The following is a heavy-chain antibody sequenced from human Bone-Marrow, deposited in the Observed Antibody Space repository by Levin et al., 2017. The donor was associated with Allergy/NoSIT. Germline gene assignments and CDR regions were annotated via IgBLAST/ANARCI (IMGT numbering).Heavy chain of an antibody. V-gene: IGHV1-18*01. CDR1: GYNFQKYG. CDR2: ISGNTGNT. CDR3: ARDDGSGSYIWLDP. J-gene: IGHJ5*02. D-gene: IGHD3-10*01. Sequence: ASVKVSCKTSGYNFQKYGMTWVRQAPGQGLEWMGWISGNTGNTKDSPRFQGRVTMTTDTSISTAYMELRSLVSDDTAVYFCARDDGSGSYIWLDPWGQGTLVTVSS.